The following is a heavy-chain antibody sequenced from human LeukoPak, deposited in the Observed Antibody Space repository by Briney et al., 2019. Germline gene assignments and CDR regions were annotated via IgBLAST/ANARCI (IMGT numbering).Heavy chain of an antibody. D-gene: IGHD6-6*01. CDR3: ASSQRPGDSSSRVAFDI. J-gene: IGHJ3*02. V-gene: IGHV4-39*01. Sequence: SETLSLTRTVSVGSISSSSYYGGWIRQPPGRGLEGIGSIYYSGSTYYNPSLKSRDTLSVDTSNNQFSLKQSAVTPADRLVFYGASSQRPGDSSSRVAFDIWGQGTMVTVSS. CDR2: IYYSGST. CDR1: VGSISSSSYY.